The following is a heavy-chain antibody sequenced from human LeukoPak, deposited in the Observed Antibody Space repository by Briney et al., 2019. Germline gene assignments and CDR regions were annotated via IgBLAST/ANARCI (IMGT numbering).Heavy chain of an antibody. CDR1: GGSISSYY. CDR3: ARDHYDFWSGNPGSAFDI. J-gene: IGHJ3*02. Sequence: SETLSLTCTVSGGSISSYYWSWIRQPPGKGLEWIGYIYYSGSTNYNPSLKSRVTISVDTSKNQFSLKLSSVTAADTAVYYRARDHYDFWSGNPGSAFDIWGQGTMVTVSS. CDR2: IYYSGST. D-gene: IGHD3-3*01. V-gene: IGHV4-59*01.